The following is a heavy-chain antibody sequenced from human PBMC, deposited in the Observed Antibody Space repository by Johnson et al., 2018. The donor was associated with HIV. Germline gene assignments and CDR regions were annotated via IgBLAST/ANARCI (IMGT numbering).Heavy chain of an antibody. D-gene: IGHD3-10*01. CDR1: GFIFSSYD. Sequence: MMLVESGGGLVQPGGSLRLSCAASGFIFSSYDMHWVRQATGKGLEWVSTIGTAGDTYYPGSVKGRFTISRENAKNSLYLQMNSLKAGDTAVYYCERGRDYYGSIDAFDIWGQGTLVTVSS. CDR2: IGTAGDT. V-gene: IGHV3-13*01. CDR3: ERGRDYYGSIDAFDI. J-gene: IGHJ3*02.